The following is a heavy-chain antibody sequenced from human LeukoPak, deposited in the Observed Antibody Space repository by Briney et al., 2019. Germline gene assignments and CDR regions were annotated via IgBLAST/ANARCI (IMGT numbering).Heavy chain of an antibody. CDR3: VGKPSTPDDY. J-gene: IGHJ4*02. Sequence: GGSLRLSCAASGFTVSTNYMSWVRQAPGKGLEWVSVIYSGGSAYYADSVEGRFTMSRDNSRNTLYLQMNSLRAEDTAVYCCVGKPSTPDDYWGQGTLVTVSS. CDR2: IYSGGSA. V-gene: IGHV3-66*01. CDR1: GFTVSTNY. D-gene: IGHD1-14*01.